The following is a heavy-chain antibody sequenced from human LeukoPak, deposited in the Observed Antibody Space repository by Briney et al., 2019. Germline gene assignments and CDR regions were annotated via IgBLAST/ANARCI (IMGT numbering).Heavy chain of an antibody. CDR3: ARDYYGSGSYYWGGGNNWFDP. CDR1: GDRVSSNSAA. CDR2: TYYRSKWYN. D-gene: IGHD3-10*01. Sequence: SQTRSLTCAIAGDRVSSNSAAWNWIRQSPSRGLEWLGRTYYRSKWYNDYAVSVKSRITINPDTSKNQFSLQLNSVTPEDTAVYYCARDYYGSGSYYWGGGNNWFDPWGQGTLVTVSS. J-gene: IGHJ5*02. V-gene: IGHV6-1*01.